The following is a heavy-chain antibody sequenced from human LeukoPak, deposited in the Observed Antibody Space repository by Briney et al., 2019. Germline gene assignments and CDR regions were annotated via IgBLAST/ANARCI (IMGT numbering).Heavy chain of an antibody. Sequence: GGSLRLSCAASGLTFSSYDMSWVRQAPGRGLEWVSTISGGGDTTYYADSVKGRFTISRDNSKNTLYLQMNSLRAEDTAVYYCAKDASYYDFWSGYSQSSFDYWGQGTLVTASS. D-gene: IGHD3-3*01. CDR3: AKDASYYDFWSGYSQSSFDY. J-gene: IGHJ4*02. V-gene: IGHV3-23*01. CDR2: ISGGGDTT. CDR1: GLTFSSYD.